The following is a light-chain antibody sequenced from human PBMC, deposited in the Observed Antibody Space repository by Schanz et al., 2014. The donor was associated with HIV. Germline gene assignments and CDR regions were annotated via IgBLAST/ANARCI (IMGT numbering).Light chain of an antibody. J-gene: IGLJ3*02. V-gene: IGLV2-18*02. CDR1: SSDVGSAKG. CDR2: EVT. Sequence: QSALTQPPSVSGSPGQSVTISCTGTSSDVGSAKGVSWYQQAPGTAPKLMIFEVTNRPSGVSNRFSGSKSDNTASLTISGLQAEDEADYYCSSYTSISTRVFGGGTKLTVL. CDR3: SSYTSISTRV.